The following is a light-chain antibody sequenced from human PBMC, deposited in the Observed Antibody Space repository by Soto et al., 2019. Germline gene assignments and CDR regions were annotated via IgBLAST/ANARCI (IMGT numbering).Light chain of an antibody. CDR1: QSISSW. CDR3: QQSYSTPPGT. CDR2: KAS. J-gene: IGKJ1*01. Sequence: DIQMTQSPSTLSASVGDRVTITCRAGQSISSWLAWYQQKPGKAPKLLIYKASSLESGVPSRFSGSGSGTDFTLTISSLQPEDFATYYCQQSYSTPPGTFGQGTKVDIK. V-gene: IGKV1-5*03.